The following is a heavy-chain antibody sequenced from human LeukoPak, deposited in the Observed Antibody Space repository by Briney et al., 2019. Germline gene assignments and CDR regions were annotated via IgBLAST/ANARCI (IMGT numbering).Heavy chain of an antibody. V-gene: IGHV1-2*02. CDR2: INPHSGGT. J-gene: IGHJ4*02. Sequence: ASVKVSCKASGYTFTGYYMHWVRQAPGQGLEWMGWINPHSGGTNYAQKFQGRVTMTRDTSISTAYMELSRLRSGDTAVYYCATYGASEVTGYPYFDYWGQGTLVTVSS. D-gene: IGHD3-9*01. CDR3: ATYGASEVTGYPYFDY. CDR1: GYTFTGYY.